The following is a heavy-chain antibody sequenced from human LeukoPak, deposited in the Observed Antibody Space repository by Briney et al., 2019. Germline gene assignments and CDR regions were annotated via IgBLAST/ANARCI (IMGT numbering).Heavy chain of an antibody. Sequence: GGSLSLSCVASGFTFSIYWMSWVRQAPGKGLEWVANIKEDGSEKYYVASVKGRFTISRDNAKNSLYLQMNSLRAEDTAVYYCASGRQLGYWGQGTLVTVSS. D-gene: IGHD3-16*01. J-gene: IGHJ4*02. CDR3: ASGRQLGY. CDR2: IKEDGSEK. CDR1: GFTFSIYW. V-gene: IGHV3-7*01.